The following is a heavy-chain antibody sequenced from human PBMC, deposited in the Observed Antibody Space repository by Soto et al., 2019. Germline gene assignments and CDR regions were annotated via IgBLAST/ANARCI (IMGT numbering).Heavy chain of an antibody. Sequence: SETLSLTCTVSGGSISSSSYYWGWIRQPPGKGLGWIGSMYYSGSTYFNPSLKSRVTISVDTSKNQFSLKVNSVTAAVTAVYYCASRGNGKHYFDYWGQGTLVT. CDR1: GGSISSSSYY. CDR3: ASRGNGKHYFDY. CDR2: MYYSGST. V-gene: IGHV4-39*01. J-gene: IGHJ4*02. D-gene: IGHD3-16*01.